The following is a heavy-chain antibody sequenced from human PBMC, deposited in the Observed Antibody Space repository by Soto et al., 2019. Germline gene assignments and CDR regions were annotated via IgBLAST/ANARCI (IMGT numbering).Heavy chain of an antibody. CDR1: GYTFTSYG. CDR2: ISAYNGNT. Sequence: VASVKVSCKASGYTFTSYGISWVRQAPGQGLEWMGWISAYNGNTNYAQKLQGRVTMTTDTSTSTAYMELRSLRSDDTAVYYCARDNLTRVAVAGPHDYWGQGTLVTVYS. D-gene: IGHD6-19*01. V-gene: IGHV1-18*04. CDR3: ARDNLTRVAVAGPHDY. J-gene: IGHJ4*02.